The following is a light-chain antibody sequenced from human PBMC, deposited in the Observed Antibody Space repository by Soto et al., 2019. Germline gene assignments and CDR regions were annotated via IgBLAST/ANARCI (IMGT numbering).Light chain of an antibody. Sequence: DIQLTQSPSSLSASVGDRVTITCQASQDISNHLNWYQQKPGKAPNLLIYDASDLETGVPSRFSGDKSGTFFSFTINSLQPEEIATSYCQKQDCVPLFGPGTKVEIK. CDR1: QDISNH. V-gene: IGKV1-33*01. J-gene: IGKJ3*01. CDR3: QKQDCVPL. CDR2: DAS.